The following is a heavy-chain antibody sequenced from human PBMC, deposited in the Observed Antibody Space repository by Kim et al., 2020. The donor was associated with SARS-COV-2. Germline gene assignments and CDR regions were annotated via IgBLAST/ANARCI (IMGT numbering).Heavy chain of an antibody. D-gene: IGHD3-10*01. V-gene: IGHV4-39*01. J-gene: IGHJ4*02. Sequence: NPSLKSRVTISVDTSKNQFSLKLSSVTAADTAVYYCAGRRLGSGSYYSDYWGQGTLVTVSS. CDR3: AGRRLGSGSYYSDY.